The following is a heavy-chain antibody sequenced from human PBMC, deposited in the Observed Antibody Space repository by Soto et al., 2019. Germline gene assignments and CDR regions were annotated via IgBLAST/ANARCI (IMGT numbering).Heavy chain of an antibody. CDR2: INHSGST. CDR3: ARVSQGVVAANDY. Sequence: SETLSLTCAVYGGSFSGYYWSWIRQPPGKGLEWIGEINHSGSTNYNPSLKSRVTISVDTSKNQFSLKLSSVTAADTAVYYCARVSQGVVAANDYWGQGTLVTVSS. V-gene: IGHV4-34*01. J-gene: IGHJ4*02. CDR1: GGSFSGYY. D-gene: IGHD2-15*01.